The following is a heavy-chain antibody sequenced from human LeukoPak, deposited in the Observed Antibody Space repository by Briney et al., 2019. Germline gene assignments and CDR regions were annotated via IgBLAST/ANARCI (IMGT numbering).Heavy chain of an antibody. D-gene: IGHD5-24*01. CDR1: GGSFSGYY. J-gene: IGHJ4*02. Sequence: SETLSLTCAVYGGSFSGYYWSWIRQPPGKGLEWIGEINHSGSTNYNPTLKSRVTISVDTSKNQFSLKLSSVTAADTAVYYCAREKRWQKFPPDYWGQGTLVTVSS. V-gene: IGHV4-34*01. CDR3: AREKRWQKFPPDY. CDR2: INHSGST.